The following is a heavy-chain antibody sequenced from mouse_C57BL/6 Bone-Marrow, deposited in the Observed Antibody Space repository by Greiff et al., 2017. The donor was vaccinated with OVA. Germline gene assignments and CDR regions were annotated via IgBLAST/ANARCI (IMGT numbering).Heavy chain of an antibody. CDR3: TRLLDAMDY. Sequence: EVKLVESGEGLVKPGGSLKLSCAASGFTFSSYAMYWVRQTQVKWLEWVAYISSGGDYIYYADTVKGRFTISRDNARNTLYLQMSSLKSYDKALYYITRLLDAMDYWGQGTSVTVSS. J-gene: IGHJ4*01. CDR1: GFTFSSYA. CDR2: ISSGGDYI. D-gene: IGHD1-1*01. V-gene: IGHV5-9-1*02.